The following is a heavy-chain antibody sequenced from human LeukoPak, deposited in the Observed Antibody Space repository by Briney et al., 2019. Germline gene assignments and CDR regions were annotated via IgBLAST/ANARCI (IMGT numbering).Heavy chain of an antibody. Sequence: SQTLSLTCTVSGGAIASGGYSWNWIRQSPGKGLEWIGCIYDRGPAYYNPSLKSRFTISVDRPKNQFFLNVTSLTAADTAVYYCARPVASGSHRLDAFDIWGQGTMVTVSS. CDR3: ARPVASGSHRLDAFDI. D-gene: IGHD1-26*01. CDR2: IYDRGPA. V-gene: IGHV4-30-2*06. CDR1: GGAIASGGYS. J-gene: IGHJ3*02.